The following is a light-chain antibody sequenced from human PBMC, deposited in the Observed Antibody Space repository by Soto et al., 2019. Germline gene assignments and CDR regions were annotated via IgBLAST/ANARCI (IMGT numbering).Light chain of an antibody. CDR2: SSS. CDR1: QRISTN. J-gene: IGKJ4*01. Sequence: DIEMTQSPPILSVSPGEGATLSCRASQRISTNLAWYQHIPGQAPRLLIVSSSRRPTDVPARFSGSGSGTDFTLTISSLQSEDSAFYYCQQYGSSPPLTFGGGTKVDIK. CDR3: QQYGSSPPLT. V-gene: IGKV3-15*01.